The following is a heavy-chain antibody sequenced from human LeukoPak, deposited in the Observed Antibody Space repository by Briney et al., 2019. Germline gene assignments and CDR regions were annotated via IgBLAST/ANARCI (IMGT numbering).Heavy chain of an antibody. CDR3: AKRGVVIRVILVGFHKQAYYFDS. CDR1: GFTFSDYY. D-gene: IGHD3-22*01. J-gene: IGHJ4*03. Sequence: NPGGSLRLSCAASGFTFSDYYMSWIRQAPGKGLQWVAGISDTGGTITYADSVSGRFTISRDNAKNTLYLQMNSLRAEDTAVYFCAKRGVVIRVILVGFHKQAYYFDSWGHGALVTVSS. V-gene: IGHV3-11*01. CDR2: ISDTGGTI.